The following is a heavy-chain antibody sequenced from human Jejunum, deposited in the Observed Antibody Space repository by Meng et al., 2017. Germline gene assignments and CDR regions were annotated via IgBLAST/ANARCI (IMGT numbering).Heavy chain of an antibody. CDR2: INQDGSVQ. CDR3: ERPRLRGGIYDC. D-gene: IGHD5-12*01. CDR1: GFTLNTYW. V-gene: IGHV3-7*03. J-gene: IGHJ4*02. Sequence: GESLKISCVASGFTLNTYWMTWVRQAPGEGLECVANINQDGSVQFYVDSVKGRFTVSRDNAKNSLYLQMSSLRDEDTAKYYCERPRLRGGIYDCWGQGTLVTVSS.